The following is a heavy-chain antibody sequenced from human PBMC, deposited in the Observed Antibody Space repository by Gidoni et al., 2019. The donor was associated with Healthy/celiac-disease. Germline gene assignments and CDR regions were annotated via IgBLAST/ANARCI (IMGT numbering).Heavy chain of an antibody. Sequence: EVQLVESGGGLVQPGVSLRLSCAASGFTVSSNYMSWVRQAPGKGLEWVSVIYSGGSTYYADSVKGRFTISRDNSKNTLYLQMNSLRAEDTAVYYCATRCSGGSCYPSSNFDYWGQGTLVTVSS. CDR3: ATRCSGGSCYPSSNFDY. V-gene: IGHV3-66*02. D-gene: IGHD2-15*01. J-gene: IGHJ4*02. CDR2: IYSGGST. CDR1: GFTVSSNY.